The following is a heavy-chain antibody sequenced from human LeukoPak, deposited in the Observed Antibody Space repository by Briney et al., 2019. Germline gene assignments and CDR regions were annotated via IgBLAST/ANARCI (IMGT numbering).Heavy chain of an antibody. D-gene: IGHD4-11*01. CDR1: GFTFSSYA. J-gene: IGHJ4*02. Sequence: PGGSLRLSCVASGFTFSSYAMNWVRQAPGKGLEWVSAISGSGGSTYYADSVKGRFTISRDNSKNTLYLQMNSLRAEDTAVYYCAKGRGNYALFDYWGQGTLVTVSS. CDR2: ISGSGGST. CDR3: AKGRGNYALFDY. V-gene: IGHV3-23*01.